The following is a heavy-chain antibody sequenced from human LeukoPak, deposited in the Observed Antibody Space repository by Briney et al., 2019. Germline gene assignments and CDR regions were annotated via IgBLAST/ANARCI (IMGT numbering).Heavy chain of an antibody. CDR1: GYSISSGYY. V-gene: IGHV4-38-2*02. CDR2: IYHSGST. J-gene: IGHJ4*02. Sequence: SETLSLTCTVSGYSISSGYYWGWIRQPPGKGLEYIGSIYHSGSTYYNPSLKSRVTISVDTSKNQFSLKLSSVTAADTAVYYCARAPMYYYDSSGLDYYFDYWGQGTLVTVSS. CDR3: ARAPMYYYDSSGLDYYFDY. D-gene: IGHD3-22*01.